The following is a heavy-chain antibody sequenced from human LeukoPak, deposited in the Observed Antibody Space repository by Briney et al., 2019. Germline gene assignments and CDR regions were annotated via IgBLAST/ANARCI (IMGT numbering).Heavy chain of an antibody. Sequence: SETLSLTCTVSGGSISSYYWSWIRQPPGKGLEWIGYIYYSGSTNYNPSLKSRVTISVDTSKNQFPLKLSSVTAADTAVYYCARSGLLWFDPWGQGTLVTVSS. CDR1: GGSISSYY. CDR3: ARSGLLWFDP. CDR2: IYYSGST. D-gene: IGHD3-10*01. V-gene: IGHV4-59*01. J-gene: IGHJ5*02.